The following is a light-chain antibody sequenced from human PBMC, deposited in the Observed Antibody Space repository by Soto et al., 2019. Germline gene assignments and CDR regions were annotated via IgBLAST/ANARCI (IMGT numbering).Light chain of an antibody. CDR1: QSVNTNY. J-gene: IGKJ2*01. CDR3: QQYGSSPYT. Sequence: ESVLTQSPGTLSLSPGERATLSCRASQSVNTNYLAWYQQKPGQAPRLLIYGASTRATGIPDRFSGSGSGTHFTLTISRLEPEDFAVYYCQQYGSSPYTFGQGTKLEIK. V-gene: IGKV3-20*01. CDR2: GAS.